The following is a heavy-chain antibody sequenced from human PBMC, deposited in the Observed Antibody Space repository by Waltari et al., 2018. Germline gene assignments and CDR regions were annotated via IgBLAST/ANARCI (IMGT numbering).Heavy chain of an antibody. CDR3: AKDREGLYYFDY. CDR2: ISGSGGNT. CDR1: GFTLSTYA. J-gene: IGHJ4*02. D-gene: IGHD1-26*01. Sequence: EVQLLESGGGLVQPGGSLRLSCAASGFTLSTYAMSWVRQAPGQGREWVVVISGSGGNTNYADSVKGRFTISRDNSKNTLYLQMNSLRAEDTAVYYCAKDREGLYYFDYWGQGTLVTVSS. V-gene: IGHV3-23*01.